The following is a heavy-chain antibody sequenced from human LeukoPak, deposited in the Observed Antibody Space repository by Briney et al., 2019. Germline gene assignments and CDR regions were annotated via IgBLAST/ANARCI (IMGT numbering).Heavy chain of an antibody. CDR3: ARAMATIVSLMDY. V-gene: IGHV3-7*01. CDR1: GFTFSSYW. J-gene: IGHJ4*02. Sequence: GGSLRLSCAASGFTFSSYWMSWVRQAPGKGLEWVANIKQDGSEKYYVDSVKGRFTISRDNAKNSLYLQMNSLRAEDTAVYYCARAMATIVSLMDYWGQGTLVTVSS. CDR2: IKQDGSEK. D-gene: IGHD5-24*01.